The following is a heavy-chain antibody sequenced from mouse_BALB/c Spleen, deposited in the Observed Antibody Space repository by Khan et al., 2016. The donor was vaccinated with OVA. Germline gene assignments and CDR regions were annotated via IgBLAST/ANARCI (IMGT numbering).Heavy chain of an antibody. CDR1: GYTFTDYY. J-gene: IGHJ3*01. V-gene: IGHV1-77*01. CDR3: TRSGIGSFAY. CDR2: IYPGSGNT. Sequence: QEQLKESGAELARPGASVKLSCKASGYTFTDYYINWVKQRTGQGLEWIGEIYPGSGNTYYNEKFKDKATLTADKSSSTAFMQLNSLTSEDSSGYFCTRSGIGSFAYWGQGTLVTVSA. D-gene: IGHD2-2*01.